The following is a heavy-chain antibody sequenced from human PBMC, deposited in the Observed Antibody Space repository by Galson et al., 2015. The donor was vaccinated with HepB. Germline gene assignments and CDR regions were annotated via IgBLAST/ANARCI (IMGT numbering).Heavy chain of an antibody. V-gene: IGHV1-58*02. D-gene: IGHD3-10*01. CDR1: GFTFTSSA. J-gene: IGHJ6*02. Sequence: SVKVSCKASGFTFTSSAMQWVRQARGQRLEWIGWIVVGSGDTNYPQKFQERVTITRDMSTSTVYMELSSLRSEDTAVYYCAADVYYYGSGNGMDVWGQGTTVTVSS. CDR2: IVVGSGDT. CDR3: AADVYYYGSGNGMDV.